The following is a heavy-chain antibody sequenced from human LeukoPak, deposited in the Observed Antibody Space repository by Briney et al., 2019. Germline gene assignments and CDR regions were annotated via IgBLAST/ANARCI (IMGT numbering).Heavy chain of an antibody. CDR3: AKGYYYDSSGHYST. J-gene: IGHJ5*02. CDR1: GFTFSSYG. CDR2: ISYDGSNK. V-gene: IGHV3-30*18. Sequence: GGSLRLSCAASGFTFSSYGMHWVRQAPGKGLEWVAVISYDGSNKYYADSVKGRFTISRDNSKNTLYLQMNSLRAEDTAVYYCAKGYYYDSSGHYSTWGQGTLVTVSS. D-gene: IGHD3-22*01.